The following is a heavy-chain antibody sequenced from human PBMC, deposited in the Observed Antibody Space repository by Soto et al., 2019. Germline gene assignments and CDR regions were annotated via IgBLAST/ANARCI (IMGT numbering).Heavy chain of an antibody. Sequence: DVQLVESGGGLVQPGGSLRLSCAASGFPFSSYAIHWVRQAPGKGLEWISYINSDSTTTFHADSVKGRFTVSRDNAQNSVYLQLSSLRHEDTAVYYCARDLSPWGQGTLVTVSS. CDR3: ARDLSP. CDR2: INSDSTTT. J-gene: IGHJ5*02. CDR1: GFPFSSYA. V-gene: IGHV3-48*02.